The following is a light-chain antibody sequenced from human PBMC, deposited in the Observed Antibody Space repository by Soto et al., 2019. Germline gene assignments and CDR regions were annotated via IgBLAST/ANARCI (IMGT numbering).Light chain of an antibody. CDR1: QRISSN. CDR2: GAS. V-gene: IGKV3-15*01. CDR3: QQYNNWPPAYT. Sequence: EIVMTQSPATLSASPRERATLSCRASQRISSNLAWYQQKPGQAPRLLIYGASTRATGIPERFSGSGSGTEFTLTISSLQSEDFAVYYCQQYNNWPPAYTFGQGTKVDIK. J-gene: IGKJ2*01.